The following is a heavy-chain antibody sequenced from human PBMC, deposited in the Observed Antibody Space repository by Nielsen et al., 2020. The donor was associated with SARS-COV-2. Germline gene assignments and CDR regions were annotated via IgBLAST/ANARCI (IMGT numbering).Heavy chain of an antibody. CDR2: IKSDGSST. D-gene: IGHD6-13*01. V-gene: IGHV3-74*01. J-gene: IGHJ3*02. CDR1: GFTLSSYW. Sequence: GGSMRLYCAASGFTLSSYWMHWVRQATGKGLVWVSRIKSDGSSTSYADAVKGRYTISRDNAKNTLYPQMTSLRAEDTAFYYCARVRVREQLVDDDAFDNWGQGTMVTVSS. CDR3: ARVRVREQLVDDDAFDN.